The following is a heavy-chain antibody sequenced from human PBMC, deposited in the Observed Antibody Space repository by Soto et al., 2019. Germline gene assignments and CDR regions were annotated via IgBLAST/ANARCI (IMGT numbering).Heavy chain of an antibody. D-gene: IGHD6-13*01. CDR1: GYSFTSYW. Sequence: GESLKISCKGSGYSFTSYWISWVRQMPGKGLEWMGRIDPSDSYTNYSPSFQGHVTISADKSISTAYLQWSSLKASDTAMFYCARSRSSWSNYYYYYGMDVWGQGTTVTVSS. J-gene: IGHJ6*02. CDR3: ARSRSSWSNYYYYYGMDV. CDR2: IDPSDSYT. V-gene: IGHV5-10-1*01.